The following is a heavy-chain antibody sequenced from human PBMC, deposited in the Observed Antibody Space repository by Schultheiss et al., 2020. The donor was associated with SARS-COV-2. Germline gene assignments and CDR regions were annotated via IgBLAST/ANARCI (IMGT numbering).Heavy chain of an antibody. V-gene: IGHV4-61*05. D-gene: IGHD3-3*01. CDR2: IYYSGST. CDR1: GGSIRNSGHN. J-gene: IGHJ4*02. Sequence: SETLSLTCTVSGGSIRNSGHNWGWIRQPPGKGLEWIGYIYYSGSTNYNPSLKSRVTISVDTSKNQFSLKLSSVTAADTAVYYCARASVLRYLEWHQKWIDYWGQGTLVTVSS. CDR3: ARASVLRYLEWHQKWIDY.